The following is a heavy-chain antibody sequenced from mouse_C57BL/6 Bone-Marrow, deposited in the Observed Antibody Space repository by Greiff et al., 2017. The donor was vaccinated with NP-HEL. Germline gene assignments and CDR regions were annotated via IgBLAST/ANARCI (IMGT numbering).Heavy chain of an antibody. J-gene: IGHJ2*01. Sequence: EVMLVESGGDLVKPGGSLKLSCAASGFTFSSYGMSWVRQTPDKRLEWVATISSGGSYTYYPDSVKGRFTISRDNAKNTLYLQMSSLKSEDTARYYRARHPLGYGDYFDYWGQGTTLTVSS. D-gene: IGHD3-1*01. V-gene: IGHV5-6*02. CDR3: ARHPLGYGDYFDY. CDR1: GFTFSSYG. CDR2: ISSGGSYT.